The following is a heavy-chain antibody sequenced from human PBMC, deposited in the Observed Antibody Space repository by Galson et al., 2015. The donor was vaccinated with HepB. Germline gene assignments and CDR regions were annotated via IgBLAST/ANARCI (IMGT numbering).Heavy chain of an antibody. CDR3: ARVYNWNYYHYMDV. J-gene: IGHJ6*03. Sequence: ETLSLTCTVSDDSISNYYWSWIRQPPGKGLQWIGYIYYSGSTSYNPSLKSRVTISVDTSKNQFSLKLLSVTAADTAVYYCARVYNWNYYHYMDVWGKGTTVTVSS. V-gene: IGHV4-59*01. CDR1: DDSISNYY. CDR2: IYYSGST. D-gene: IGHD1-20*01.